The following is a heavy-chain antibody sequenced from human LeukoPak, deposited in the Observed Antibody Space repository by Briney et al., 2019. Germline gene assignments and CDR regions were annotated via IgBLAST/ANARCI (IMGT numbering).Heavy chain of an antibody. CDR1: GITFSSHS. J-gene: IGHJ4*02. CDR3: AKGRMATISNFDY. V-gene: IGHV3-30*18. D-gene: IGHD5-24*01. Sequence: TGGSLRLSCAVSGITFSSHSINWVRQAPGKGLEWVAVISYDGSNKYYADSVKGRFTISRDNSKNTLYLQMNSLRAEDTAVYYCAKGRMATISNFDYWGQGTLVTVSS. CDR2: ISYDGSNK.